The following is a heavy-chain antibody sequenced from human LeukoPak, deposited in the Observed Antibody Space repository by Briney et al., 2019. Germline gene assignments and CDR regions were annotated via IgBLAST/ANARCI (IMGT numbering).Heavy chain of an antibody. Sequence: GGSLRLSCAASGFTFSDYYMSWIRQAPGKGLEWVSYISSSGSTIYYADSVKGRFTISRDNAKNSLYLQMNSLRAEDTAVYYCARTPRANLEWLPSFDYWGQGTLVTVSS. CDR2: ISSSGSTI. CDR3: ARTPRANLEWLPSFDY. CDR1: GFTFSDYY. D-gene: IGHD3-3*01. V-gene: IGHV3-11*01. J-gene: IGHJ4*02.